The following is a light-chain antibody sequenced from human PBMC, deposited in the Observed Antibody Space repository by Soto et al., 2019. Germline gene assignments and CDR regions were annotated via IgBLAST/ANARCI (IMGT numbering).Light chain of an antibody. V-gene: IGLV1-40*01. CDR2: GNS. CDR3: QSYDDSLSGWV. CDR1: SSNIGAGHA. Sequence: QSVMTQPPSVSGATGQRVTISCTGSSSNIGAGHALHWYQQLPGAAPKLLMYGNSDRPSGVPDRFSCSKSGTSASLAITGIQPEDEADYYSQSYDDSLSGWVCGGGTKLAVL. J-gene: IGLJ3*02.